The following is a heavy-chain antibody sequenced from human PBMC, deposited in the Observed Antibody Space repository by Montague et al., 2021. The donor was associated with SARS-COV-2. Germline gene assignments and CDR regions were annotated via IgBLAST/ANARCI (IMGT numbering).Heavy chain of an antibody. CDR1: GFTIRNYW. CDR3: ARNEL. CDR2: IHQDGGAK. Sequence: SLRLSCAASGFTIRNYWMGWVRQAPGKGLEWVANIHQDGGAKDYVDSVKGRFTISRDNAKNRLYLEMNSLRVEDSAIYYCARNELWGQGTLVTVSS. J-gene: IGHJ4*02. V-gene: IGHV3-7*01.